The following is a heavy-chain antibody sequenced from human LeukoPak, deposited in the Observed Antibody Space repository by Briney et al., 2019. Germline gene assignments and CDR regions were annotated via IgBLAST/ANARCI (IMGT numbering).Heavy chain of an antibody. V-gene: IGHV3-30*03. CDR2: ISHDGGSE. Sequence: PGTSLRLSCVVSGFTIGNHGMHWVRQAPGKGLEWVAMISHDGGSEHYGDSVKGRLTISRDNSKNTLYLQMNSLRAEDTALYYCGRLARNAWYAVDYWGQGTLVTVSS. CDR3: GRLARNAWYAVDY. CDR1: GFTIGNHG. D-gene: IGHD6-19*01. J-gene: IGHJ4*02.